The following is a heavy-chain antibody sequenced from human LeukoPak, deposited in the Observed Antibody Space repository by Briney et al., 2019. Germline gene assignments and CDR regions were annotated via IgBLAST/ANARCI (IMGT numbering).Heavy chain of an antibody. J-gene: IGHJ4*02. D-gene: IGHD3-3*01. V-gene: IGHV3-9*01. CDR1: GFTFDDYA. Sequence: GGSLRLSCAASGFTFDDYAMHWVRQAPGKGLEWVSGISWNSGSIGYADSVKGRFTISRDNAKNSLYLQMNSLRAEDTAVYYCAKDLSKGLYRRGMYYFDYWGQGTLVTVSS. CDR3: AKDLSKGLYRRGMYYFDY. CDR2: ISWNSGSI.